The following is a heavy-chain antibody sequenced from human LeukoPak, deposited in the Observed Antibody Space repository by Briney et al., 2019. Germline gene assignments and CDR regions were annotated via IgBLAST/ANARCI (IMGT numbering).Heavy chain of an antibody. J-gene: IGHJ4*02. V-gene: IGHV3-21*01. D-gene: IGHD4-23*01. Sequence: PGGSLRLSCAASGFTFSSYSMNWVRQAPGKGLEWVSSISSSSSYKNYADSVKGRFTISRDNAKNSLYLQMSTLRAEDTAVYYCARGHLGTVVIPCDYWGQGTLVTVSS. CDR3: ARGHLGTVVIPCDY. CDR2: ISSSSSYK. CDR1: GFTFSSYS.